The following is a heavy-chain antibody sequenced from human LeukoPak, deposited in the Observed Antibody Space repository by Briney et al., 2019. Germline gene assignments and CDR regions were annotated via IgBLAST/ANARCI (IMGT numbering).Heavy chain of an antibody. CDR3: CSGTTTYYFDY. Sequence: GGSLRLSCAASGFDFSGYGFYWVRQAPGKGLEWVSFISFDGNNKYYADSAKGRFTISRDDSKNTLYQQLSSLRPDDTAVYYCCSGTTTYYFDYWGQGTLVTVSS. V-gene: IGHV3-30*04. CDR2: ISFDGNNK. J-gene: IGHJ4*02. CDR1: GFDFSGYG. D-gene: IGHD3-10*02.